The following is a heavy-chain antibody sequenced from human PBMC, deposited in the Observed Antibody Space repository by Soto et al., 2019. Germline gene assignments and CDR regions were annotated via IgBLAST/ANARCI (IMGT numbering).Heavy chain of an antibody. J-gene: IGHJ4*02. V-gene: IGHV1-2*02. CDR3: GRGRSGQIVVFY. CDR1: GYTFTGHY. Sequence: ASVKVSCKASGYTFTGHYIHWVRQAPEQGPEWMGEIGPESGATRYAQRFQGRVTMTRDMSITTVYMELNNLSPDDTAVYYCGRGRSGQIVVFYWGQGTPVTISS. D-gene: IGHD1-26*01. CDR2: IGPESGAT.